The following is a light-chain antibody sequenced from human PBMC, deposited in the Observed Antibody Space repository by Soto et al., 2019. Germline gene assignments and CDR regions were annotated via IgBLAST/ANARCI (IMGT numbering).Light chain of an antibody. CDR3: AAWDDSRVM. V-gene: IGLV1-47*01. J-gene: IGLJ3*02. CDR1: SSNIGINY. Sequence: QLVLTQPPSASGAPGQRVSISCSGTSSNIGINYVYWYQQLPGAAPKLLIYRDNERPSGVPDRFSSSKSGTSASLVISGLRSEDEADYYCAAWDDSRVMFGGGTKVTVL. CDR2: RDN.